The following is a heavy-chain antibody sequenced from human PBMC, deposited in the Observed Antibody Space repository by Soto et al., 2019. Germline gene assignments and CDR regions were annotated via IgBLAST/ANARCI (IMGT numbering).Heavy chain of an antibody. CDR3: ARGTYTTGWYYFDY. CDR2: VFHIGRA. V-gene: IGHV4-38-2*01. D-gene: IGHD6-19*01. CDR1: GYSISSGHY. J-gene: IGHJ4*02. Sequence: PSETLSLTCAVSGYSISSGHYWGWIRQPPGKGPEWIGSVFHIGRAFYNPSLKSQVTMSVDTSKNQFSLNLTSATAADTAIYYCARGTYTTGWYYFDYWGQGTLVTVSS.